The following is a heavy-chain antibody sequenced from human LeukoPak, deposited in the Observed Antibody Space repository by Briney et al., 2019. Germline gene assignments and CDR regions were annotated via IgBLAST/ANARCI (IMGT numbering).Heavy chain of an antibody. CDR1: GFTFIGHA. V-gene: IGHV3-23*01. D-gene: IGHD6-19*01. J-gene: IGHJ6*02. CDR2: ISGGGVTT. CDR3: AKSMGVASHSYYYYAVDD. Sequence: GGSLRVSCAASGFTFIGHAMNWVRQAPGKGLEWVSGISGGGVTTYYADSVKGRFTISRDNSQNTLYLHMNSLRAEDTAVYYCAKSMGVASHSYYYYAVDDWGQGTTVTVSS.